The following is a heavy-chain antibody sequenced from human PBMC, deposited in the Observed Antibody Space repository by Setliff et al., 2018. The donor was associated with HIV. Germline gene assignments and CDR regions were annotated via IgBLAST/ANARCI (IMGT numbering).Heavy chain of an antibody. CDR3: AGVWEGWFHYYYYYYMDV. Sequence: GESLTISCAASGSIFSSYNMNWVRQAPGKGLEWVSSITSSSTYIYYADSVKGRFTISRDNAKNSLYLQMNSLRAEDTAVYYCAGVWEGWFHYYYYYYMDVWGKGTTVTVSS. CDR2: ITSSSTYI. J-gene: IGHJ6*03. CDR1: GSIFSSYN. D-gene: IGHD6-19*01. V-gene: IGHV3-21*01.